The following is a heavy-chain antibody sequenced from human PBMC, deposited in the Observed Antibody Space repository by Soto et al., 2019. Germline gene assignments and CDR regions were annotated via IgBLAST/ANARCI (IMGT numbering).Heavy chain of an antibody. CDR1: GFTFSSYA. Sequence: GGSLRLSCAASGFTFSSYAMHWVRQAPGKGLEWVAVISYDGSNKYYADSVKGRFTISRDNSKNTLYLQMNSLRAEDAAVYYCAKDLLAPHLSFDYWGQGTLVTVSS. D-gene: IGHD3-3*01. V-gene: IGHV3-30-3*01. J-gene: IGHJ4*02. CDR3: AKDLLAPHLSFDY. CDR2: ISYDGSNK.